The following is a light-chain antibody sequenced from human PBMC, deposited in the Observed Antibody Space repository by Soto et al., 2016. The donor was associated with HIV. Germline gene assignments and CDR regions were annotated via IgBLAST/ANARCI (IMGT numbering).Light chain of an antibody. Sequence: SSELTQDPAVSVALGQTVRITCQGDSLRKYYASWYQRKPGQAPVLVIYGKNNRPSGIPDRFSGSNSVNTASLTITGAQAEDEADYYCNSRDSSDNHNYVFGTGTKVTVL. CDR1: SLRKYY. CDR2: GKN. J-gene: IGLJ1*01. CDR3: NSRDSSDNHNYV. V-gene: IGLV3-19*01.